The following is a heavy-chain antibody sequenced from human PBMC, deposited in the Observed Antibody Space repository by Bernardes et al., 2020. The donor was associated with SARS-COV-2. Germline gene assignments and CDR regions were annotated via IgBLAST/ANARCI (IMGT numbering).Heavy chain of an antibody. D-gene: IGHD2-21*01. CDR2: ITGNGDIT. CDR3: ARQRGAGAYNYFDY. J-gene: IGHJ4*02. CDR1: GISFSNYA. V-gene: IGHV3-23*01. Sequence: GGSLRLSCVASGISFSNYAMSWVRQAPGRGLEWVSVITGNGDITYYADSVKGRFTISRDNSKNTLYLQMNSLRAEDTAIYYCARQRGAGAYNYFDYWGQGTLVTVSS.